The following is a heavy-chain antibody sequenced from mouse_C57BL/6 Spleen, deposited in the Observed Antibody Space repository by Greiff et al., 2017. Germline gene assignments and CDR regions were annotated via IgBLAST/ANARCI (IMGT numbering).Heavy chain of an antibody. V-gene: IGHV1-7*01. J-gene: IGHJ4*01. CDR1: GYTFTSYW. CDR3: ARPGFFYYYGSRDAMDY. D-gene: IGHD1-1*01. CDR2: INPSSGYT. Sequence: QVQLKQSGAELAKPGASVKLSCKASGYTFTSYWMHWVKQRPGQGLEWIGYINPSSGYTKYNQKFKDKATLTADKSSSTAYMQLSSLTYEDSAVYYCARPGFFYYYGSRDAMDYWGQGTSVTVSS.